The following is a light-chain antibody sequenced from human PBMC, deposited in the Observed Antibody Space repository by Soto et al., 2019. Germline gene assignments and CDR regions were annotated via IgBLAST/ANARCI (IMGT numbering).Light chain of an antibody. CDR2: DVT. Sequence: QSALTQPASVSGSPGQSITISCTGTSSDVGGYNYVSWYQQHPGRAPKLIIYDVTNRPSGISNRFSSSKSGNTASLTISGLQTEDEADYYCISFTSRHIYVFGTGTKVTVL. V-gene: IGLV2-14*03. CDR1: SSDVGGYNY. J-gene: IGLJ1*01. CDR3: ISFTSRHIYV.